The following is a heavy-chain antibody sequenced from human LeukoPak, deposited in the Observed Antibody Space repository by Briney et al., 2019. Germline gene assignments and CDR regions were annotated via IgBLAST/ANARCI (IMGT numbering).Heavy chain of an antibody. D-gene: IGHD1-14*01. V-gene: IGHV1-69*05. CDR1: GGTFSSYA. Sequence: SVKVSCKASGGTFSSYAISWVRQAPGQGLEWMGRIIPIFGTANYAQKFQGRVTITTDESTSTAYMELSSLRSEDTAVYYCARPTGISYYFDYWGQGTLVTVSS. CDR2: IIPIFGTA. J-gene: IGHJ4*02. CDR3: ARPTGISYYFDY.